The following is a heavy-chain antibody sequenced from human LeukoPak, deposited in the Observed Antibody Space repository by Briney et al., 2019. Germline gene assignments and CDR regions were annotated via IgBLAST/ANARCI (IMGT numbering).Heavy chain of an antibody. J-gene: IGHJ4*02. Sequence: SETLSLTCTVSGYSISSGYYWGWIRQPPGKGLEWIGSIYHSGSTYYNPSLKSRVTISVDTSKNQFSLKLSSVTAADTAVYYCAREIYDILTGYQYYFDYWGQGTLVTVSS. CDR3: AREIYDILTGYQYYFDY. CDR1: GYSISSGYY. D-gene: IGHD3-9*01. CDR2: IYHSGST. V-gene: IGHV4-38-2*02.